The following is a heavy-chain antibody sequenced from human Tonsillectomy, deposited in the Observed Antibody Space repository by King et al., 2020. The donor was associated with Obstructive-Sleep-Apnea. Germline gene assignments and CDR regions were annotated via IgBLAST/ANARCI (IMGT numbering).Heavy chain of an antibody. Sequence: VQLQQWGAGLLNPSETLSLTCAVFGGSFSDYYWTWIRQPPGKGLEWIGEINHSGGTNYSPSLKSRVTISVDTSKNQFSLKLNSLTAADTAVYYCARGSGTAAVNWFDPWRQGTLVTVSS. CDR2: INHSGGT. J-gene: IGHJ5*02. D-gene: IGHD6-13*01. CDR3: ARGSGTAAVNWFDP. V-gene: IGHV4-34*01. CDR1: GGSFSDYY.